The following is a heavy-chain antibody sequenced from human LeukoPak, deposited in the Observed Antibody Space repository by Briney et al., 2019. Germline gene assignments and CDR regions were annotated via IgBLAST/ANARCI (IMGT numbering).Heavy chain of an antibody. CDR2: ISGSGGST. V-gene: IGHV3-23*01. J-gene: IGHJ2*01. CDR1: GFTFSSYG. CDR3: AKLVYYYDSSGYYSHWYFDL. Sequence: GGSLRLSCAASGFTFSSYGMSWVRQAPGKGLEWVSAISGSGGSTYYADSVKGRFTISRDNSKNTLYLQMNSLRAEDTAVYYCAKLVYYYDSSGYYSHWYFDLWGRGTLVTVSS. D-gene: IGHD3-22*01.